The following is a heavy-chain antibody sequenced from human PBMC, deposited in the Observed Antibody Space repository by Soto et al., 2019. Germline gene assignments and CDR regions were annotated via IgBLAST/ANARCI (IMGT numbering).Heavy chain of an antibody. CDR3: AREGIEARGEYKWFDP. D-gene: IGHD6-6*01. V-gene: IGHV4-59*01. CDR1: GGSISSYY. Sequence: SETLSLTCTVSGGSISSYYWSWIRQPPGKGLEWIGYIYYSGSTNYNPSLKSRVTISVDTSKNQFSLKLSSVTAADTAVYYCAREGIEARGEYKWFDPWGQGTLVTVSS. CDR2: IYYSGST. J-gene: IGHJ5*02.